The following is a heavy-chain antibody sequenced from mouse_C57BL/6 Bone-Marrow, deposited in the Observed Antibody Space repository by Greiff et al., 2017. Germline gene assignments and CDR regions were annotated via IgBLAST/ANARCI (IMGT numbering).Heavy chain of an antibody. Sequence: LKLVESGPGLVAPSQSLSITCPVSGFSLTSSGVSWVRQPPGKVLAWLGVIWGDGSTHYHSSLISRLSISKDNSKSQVFLKLNSLQTDDTATYYCAKPTNWDAYWYFDVWGTGTTVTVSS. CDR3: AKPTNWDAYWYFDV. CDR2: IWGDGST. D-gene: IGHD4-1*01. V-gene: IGHV2-3*01. CDR1: GFSLTSSG. J-gene: IGHJ1*03.